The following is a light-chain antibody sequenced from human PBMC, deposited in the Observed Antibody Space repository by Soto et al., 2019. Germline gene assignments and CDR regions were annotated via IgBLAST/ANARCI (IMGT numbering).Light chain of an antibody. CDR1: SGDVGGYNY. Sequence: QSVLTQPASVSGSPGQSITISCTGTSGDVGGYNYVSWYQQHPGIAPKLIIYEVSDRPSGVSNRFSGSKSGNTAYLTISGLQAEDEADYYCCSYTSSSTRVFGGGTKLTVL. V-gene: IGLV2-14*01. CDR3: CSYTSSSTRV. J-gene: IGLJ3*02. CDR2: EVS.